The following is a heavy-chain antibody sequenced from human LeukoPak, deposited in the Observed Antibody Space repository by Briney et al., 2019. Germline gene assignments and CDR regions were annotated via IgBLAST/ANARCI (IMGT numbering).Heavy chain of an antibody. V-gene: IGHV3-30*04. CDR1: GFTFSSYA. CDR2: ISYDGSNK. CDR3: ARGPSPLYNWHYNRWDYFDY. D-gene: IGHD1-7*01. Sequence: GGSLRLSCAASGFTFSSYAMHWVRQAPGKGLEWVAVISYDGSNKYYADSVKGRFTISRDNSKNTLYLQMNSLRAEDTAVYYCARGPSPLYNWHYNRWDYFDYWGQGTLVTVSS. J-gene: IGHJ4*02.